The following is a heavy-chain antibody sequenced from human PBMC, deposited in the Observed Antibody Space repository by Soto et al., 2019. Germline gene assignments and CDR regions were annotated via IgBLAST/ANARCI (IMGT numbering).Heavy chain of an antibody. V-gene: IGHV1-18*01. J-gene: IGHJ3*02. Sequence: ASVKVSCKASGYTFTSYGISWVRQAPGQGLEWMGWISAYNGNTNYAQKLQGRVTMTTDTSTSTAYMELRSLRSDDTAVYYCARDYTHGGAARPGAFDIWGQGTMVTVSS. CDR3: ARDYTHGGAARPGAFDI. CDR1: GYTFTSYG. D-gene: IGHD6-6*01. CDR2: ISAYNGNT.